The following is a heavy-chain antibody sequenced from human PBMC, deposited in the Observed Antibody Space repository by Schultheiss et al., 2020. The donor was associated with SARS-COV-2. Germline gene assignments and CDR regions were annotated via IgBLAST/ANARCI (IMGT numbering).Heavy chain of an antibody. CDR1: GFTFSSYA. D-gene: IGHD3-3*01. J-gene: IGHJ6*02. Sequence: GGSLRLSCSASGFTFSSYAMHWVRQATGKGLEWVSAISGSGGSTYYADSVKGRFTISRDNAKNTLYLQMNSLRADDTAVYYCARVLRMARNTIFGVVIPIHYYGMDVWGQGTTVTVSS. V-gene: IGHV3-23*01. CDR2: ISGSGGST. CDR3: ARVLRMARNTIFGVVIPIHYYGMDV.